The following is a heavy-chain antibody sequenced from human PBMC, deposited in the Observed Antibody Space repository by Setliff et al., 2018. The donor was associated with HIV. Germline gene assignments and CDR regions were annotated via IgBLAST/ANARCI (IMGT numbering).Heavy chain of an antibody. J-gene: IGHJ4*03. CDR3: ARTDYGGNSGGNYFDY. Sequence: ASVKVSCKASGYTFTTYDITWVRQAPGQGLEWLGWISPYNGHTNFAQKLQGRVTMTTDTATSTAYMEVRSLRSDDTAVYYCARTDYGGNSGGNYFDYWGQGTMVTVSS. CDR2: ISPYNGHT. CDR1: GYTFTTYD. V-gene: IGHV1-18*01. D-gene: IGHD4-17*01.